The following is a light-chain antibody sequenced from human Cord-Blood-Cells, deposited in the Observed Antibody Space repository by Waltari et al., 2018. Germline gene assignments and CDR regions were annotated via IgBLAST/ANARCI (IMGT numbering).Light chain of an antibody. CDR1: SSHIVAGYD. CDR3: QSYDSSLSGSV. V-gene: IGLV1-40*01. J-gene: IGLJ3*02. Sequence: QSVLTQPPSVSGAPGQRVTIPCTGSSSHIVAGYDVHWYQQLPGTAPKLLIYGNSNRPSGVPDRFSGSKSGTSASLAITGLQAEDEADYYCQSYDSSLSGSVFGGGTKLTVL. CDR2: GNS.